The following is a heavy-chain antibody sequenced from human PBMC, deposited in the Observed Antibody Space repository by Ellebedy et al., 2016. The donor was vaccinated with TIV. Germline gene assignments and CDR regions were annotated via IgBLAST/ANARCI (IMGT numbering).Heavy chain of an antibody. CDR3: AREIGAGPVVFQY. CDR1: GYTFSIFG. J-gene: IGHJ1*01. Sequence: AASVKVSCKASGYTFSIFGFSWVRQAPGQGLEWMGWINAYNGNTNIAQKFQGRVTMTTDTSTSTAYMEVRRLRSDDTAVYYCAREIGAGPVVFQYWGQGTLVIVSS. CDR2: INAYNGNT. V-gene: IGHV1-18*04. D-gene: IGHD6-19*01.